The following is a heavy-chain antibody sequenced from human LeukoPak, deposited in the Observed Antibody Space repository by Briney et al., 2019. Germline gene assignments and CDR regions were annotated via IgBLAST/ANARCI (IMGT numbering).Heavy chain of an antibody. V-gene: IGHV4-31*03. J-gene: IGHJ4*02. D-gene: IGHD1-26*01. CDR3: ARCPRNDGTYDGPSGLDY. CDR1: GGSISSGGYY. CDR2: IYYSGST. Sequence: SETLSLTCTVSGGSISSGGYYWSWIRQHPGKGLEWIGYIYYSGSTYYNPSLKSRVTISVDTSKNQFSLKLSSVTAADTAVYYCARCPRNDGTYDGPSGLDYWGQGTLVTVSS.